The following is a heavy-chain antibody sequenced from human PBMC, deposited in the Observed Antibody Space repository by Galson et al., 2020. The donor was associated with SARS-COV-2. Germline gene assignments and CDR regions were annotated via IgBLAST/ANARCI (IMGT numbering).Heavy chain of an antibody. Sequence: ASVKVSCKVSGYTLTELSMHWLRQAPGKGLEWMGGFDPEDGETIYAQKFQGRVTMTEDTSTDTAYMELSSLRSEDTAVYYCATSIAVAGTPDHDYYYYGMDVWGKGNTVTVSS. CDR1: GYTLTELS. J-gene: IGHJ6*04. V-gene: IGHV1-24*01. D-gene: IGHD6-19*01. CDR2: FDPEDGET. CDR3: ATSIAVAGTPDHDYYYYGMDV.